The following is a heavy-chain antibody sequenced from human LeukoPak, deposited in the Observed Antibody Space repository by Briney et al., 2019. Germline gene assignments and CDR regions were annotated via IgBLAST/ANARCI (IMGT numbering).Heavy chain of an antibody. CDR2: INAGNGNT. Sequence: ASVKVSCKASGYTFTSYAMHWVRQAPGQRLEWMGWINAGNGNTKYSQKFQGRVTITRDTSASTAYMELSSLRSEDTAVYYCARQRVLRYFDWLSQGLHAFDIWGQGTMVTVSS. D-gene: IGHD3-9*01. J-gene: IGHJ3*02. V-gene: IGHV1-3*01. CDR1: GYTFTSYA. CDR3: ARQRVLRYFDWLSQGLHAFDI.